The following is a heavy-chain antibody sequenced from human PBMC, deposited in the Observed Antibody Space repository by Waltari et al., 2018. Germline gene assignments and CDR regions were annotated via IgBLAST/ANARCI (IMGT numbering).Heavy chain of an antibody. CDR2: IRGRGGST. J-gene: IGHJ4*02. D-gene: IGHD3-9*01. CDR3: ARGLGPNFDY. CDR1: GFTFSSYA. Sequence: EVQLVESGGGLVQPGGSLRLSCAASGFTFSSYAMSWVRQAPGKGLGGVSAIRGRGGSTYYADSVKGRFTISRDNSKNTLYLQMNSLRAEDTAVYYCARGLGPNFDYWGQGTLVTVSS. V-gene: IGHV3-23*04.